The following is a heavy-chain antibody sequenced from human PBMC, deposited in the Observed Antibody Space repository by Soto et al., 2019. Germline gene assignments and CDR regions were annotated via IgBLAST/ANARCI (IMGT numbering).Heavy chain of an antibody. CDR3: AKNYETDYYYYYMDV. Sequence: PGGSLRLSCAASGFSFSSHAMSWVRQAPGKGLEWVSAISGSGGSTYYADSVKGRFTISRDNSKNTLYLQMNSLRAEDTAVYYCAKNYETDYYYYYMDVWGKGTTVTVSS. J-gene: IGHJ6*03. V-gene: IGHV3-23*01. CDR1: GFSFSSHA. CDR2: ISGSGGST. D-gene: IGHD3-16*01.